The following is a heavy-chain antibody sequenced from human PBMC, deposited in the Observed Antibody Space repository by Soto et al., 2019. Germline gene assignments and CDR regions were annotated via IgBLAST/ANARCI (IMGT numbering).Heavy chain of an antibody. CDR2: ISSTGALM. CDR1: GFIFSQYS. D-gene: IGHD6-19*01. CDR3: ARDRLARGIPVAGRIDY. V-gene: IGHV3-21*01. Sequence: ESGGGLVKPGGSLRLSCAASGFIFSQYSMNWVRQAPGKGLEWVSSISSTGALMYYADSVKGRFTISRDDADNSLYLQMNSLRVEDTAVYYCARDRLARGIPVAGRIDYWGQGALVTVSS. J-gene: IGHJ4*02.